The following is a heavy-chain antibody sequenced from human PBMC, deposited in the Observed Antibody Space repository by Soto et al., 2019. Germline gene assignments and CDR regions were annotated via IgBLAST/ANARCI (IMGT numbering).Heavy chain of an antibody. J-gene: IGHJ4*02. D-gene: IGHD3-10*01. CDR2: ISKDGSNT. CDR1: GFTFSRHA. CDR3: VRSRSGAVADSFDY. Sequence: VQLVESGGGVVQPGRSLRVSCAASGFTFSRHAIHWVRQAPGKGLEWVAVISKDGSNTYYVDSVKGRFTISRDNSKNTLYLQMNSLGDEDTAVYYCVRSRSGAVADSFDYWGQGTQVTVSA. V-gene: IGHV3-30*04.